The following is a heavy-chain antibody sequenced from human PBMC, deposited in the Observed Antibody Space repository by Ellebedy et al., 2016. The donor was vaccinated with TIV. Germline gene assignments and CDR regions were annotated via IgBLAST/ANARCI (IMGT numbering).Heavy chain of an antibody. J-gene: IGHJ4*02. V-gene: IGHV1-69*05. CDR1: GGTFSSYA. CDR2: IIPIFGTA. D-gene: IGHD2-2*01. CDR3: ARGGRRDCSSTSCKYYFDY. Sequence: SVKVSCXASGGTFSSYAISWVRQAPGQGLEWMGGIIPIFGTANYAQKFQERVTITRDMSTSTAYMELSSLRSEDTAVYYCARGGRRDCSSTSCKYYFDYWGQGTLVTVSS.